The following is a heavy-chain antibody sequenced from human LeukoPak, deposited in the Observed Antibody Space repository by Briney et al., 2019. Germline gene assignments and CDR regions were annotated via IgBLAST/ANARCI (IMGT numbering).Heavy chain of an antibody. Sequence: VASVKVSCKASGGTFSSYAISWVRQAPGQGLEWMGGIIPIFGTANYAQKFQGRVTITADESTSTAYMELSSLRSEDTAVYYCARSDGSSWRNFDYWGQGTLVTVSS. D-gene: IGHD6-13*01. V-gene: IGHV1-69*01. J-gene: IGHJ4*02. CDR2: IIPIFGTA. CDR3: ARSDGSSWRNFDY. CDR1: GGTFSSYA.